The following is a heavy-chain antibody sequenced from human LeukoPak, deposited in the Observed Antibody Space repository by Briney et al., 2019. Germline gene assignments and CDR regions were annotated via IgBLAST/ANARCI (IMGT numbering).Heavy chain of an antibody. D-gene: IGHD3-22*01. V-gene: IGHV4-61*01. J-gene: IGHJ4*02. CDR2: IYYSGST. CDR1: GGSISSGSYS. CDR3: ARENDGSGSYLGYCFDY. Sequence: SETLSLTCTVSGGSISSGSYSWSWIRQPPGKGLEWIGYIYYSGSTNYNPSLKSRVTISVDTSKNQFSLKLSSVTAADTAVYYCARENDGSGSYLGYCFDYWGQGTLVTVSS.